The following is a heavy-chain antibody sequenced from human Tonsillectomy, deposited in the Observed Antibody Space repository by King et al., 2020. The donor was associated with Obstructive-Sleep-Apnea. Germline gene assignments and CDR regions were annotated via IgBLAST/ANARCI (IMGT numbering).Heavy chain of an antibody. V-gene: IGHV3-23*04. CDR2: ISGSGDST. J-gene: IGHJ3*02. Sequence: QLVESGGGLVQSGGSLRLSCAASGFTFSSCAMTWVRQAPGKGLEWVTVISGSGDSTYYADSGRGRFTISRDNSKNTLYLQMNSLRVEDTAVYYCAEGQTGSWRQTDIWGQGTLVAVSP. CDR1: GFTFSSCA. D-gene: IGHD2-15*01. CDR3: AEGQTGSWRQTDI.